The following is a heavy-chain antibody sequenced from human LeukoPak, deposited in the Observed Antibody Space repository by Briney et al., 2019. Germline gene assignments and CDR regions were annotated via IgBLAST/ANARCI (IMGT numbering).Heavy chain of an antibody. J-gene: IGHJ4*02. V-gene: IGHV5-51*01. CDR3: ARQLPDCSSGSCYGH. CDR2: IYPGDSDT. CDR1: GYRFTSYW. Sequence: GESLKISCKGSGYRFTSYWIGWVRQMPGKGLEWMGIIYPGDSDTRYSPSFQGQVTISADKSISTAYVQWSSLKASDTAMYYCARQLPDCSSGSCYGHWGQGTLVTVSS. D-gene: IGHD2-15*01.